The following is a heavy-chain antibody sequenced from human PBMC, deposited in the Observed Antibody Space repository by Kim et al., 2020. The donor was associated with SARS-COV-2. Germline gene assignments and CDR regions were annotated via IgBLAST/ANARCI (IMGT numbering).Heavy chain of an antibody. J-gene: IGHJ6*02. V-gene: IGHV1-69*13. D-gene: IGHD3-22*01. CDR1: GGTFSSYA. CDR2: IIPIFGTA. Sequence: SVKVSCKASGGTFSSYAISWVRQAPGQGLEWMGGIIPIFGTANYAQKFQGRVTITADESTSTAYMELSSLRSEDTAVYYCARDLSNYYDSSGYWFQGNYYYGMDVWGQGTTVTVSS. CDR3: ARDLSNYYDSSGYWFQGNYYYGMDV.